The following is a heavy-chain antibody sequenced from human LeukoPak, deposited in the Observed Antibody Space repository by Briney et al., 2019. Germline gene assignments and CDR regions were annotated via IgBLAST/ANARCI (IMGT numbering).Heavy chain of an antibody. V-gene: IGHV3-23*01. D-gene: IGHD1-1*01. J-gene: IGHJ4*02. CDR1: GFTFGTHG. CDR3: ARDPRTVRI. CDR2: ISGSGGRT. Sequence: GGSLRLSCAASGFTFGTHGMSWVRQAPGKGLEWVSSISGSGGRTNYADSVKGRFTISRDNSKNTLYLEMNSLRVEDTAVYYCARDPRTVRIWGQGTLVTVSS.